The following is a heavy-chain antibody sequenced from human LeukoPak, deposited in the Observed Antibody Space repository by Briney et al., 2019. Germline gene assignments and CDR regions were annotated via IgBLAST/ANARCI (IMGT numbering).Heavy chain of an antibody. CDR1: GFTFSSYW. CDR3: ARTRTLPIAGGFDT. CDR2: ISTDGSST. V-gene: IGHV3-74*01. J-gene: IGHJ5*02. D-gene: IGHD3-16*01. Sequence: GGSLRLACAASGFTFSSYWMHWVRQGPGKGLVWVSRISTDGSSTDYADSVKGRFTISRENAKNTLYLQMNSLRAEDTAVYYCARTRTLPIAGGFDTWGQGSLVTVSS.